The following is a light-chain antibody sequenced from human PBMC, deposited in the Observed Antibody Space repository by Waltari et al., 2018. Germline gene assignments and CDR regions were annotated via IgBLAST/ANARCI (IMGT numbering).Light chain of an antibody. V-gene: IGLV6-57*01. CDR2: KDN. CDR1: SGSIASNY. J-gene: IGLJ2*01. CDR3: QSYDRSNQV. Sequence: NFMLTQPHSVSESPGKTVTISCTRSSGSIASNYVQWYQQRPGSSPTTVIYKDNQRPSGVPCRFSRSIDSSSNSASLTISGLKTDDEADYYCQSYDRSNQVFGGGTKLTVL.